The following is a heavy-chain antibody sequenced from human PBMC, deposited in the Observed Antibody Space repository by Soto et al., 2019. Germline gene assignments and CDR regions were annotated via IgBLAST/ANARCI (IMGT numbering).Heavy chain of an antibody. Sequence: KTSETLSLTCAVSRGSFTSNNWWTWVRQPPGQGLEWIGEIYRTGSTNYNPSLKSRVTISLDKSENQFSLKVTSLNAADTAVYYCERREPGTSVDYWGQGTLVTVSS. CDR1: RGSFTSNNW. V-gene: IGHV4-4*02. J-gene: IGHJ4*01. CDR3: ERREPGTSVDY. D-gene: IGHD1-7*01. CDR2: IYRTGST.